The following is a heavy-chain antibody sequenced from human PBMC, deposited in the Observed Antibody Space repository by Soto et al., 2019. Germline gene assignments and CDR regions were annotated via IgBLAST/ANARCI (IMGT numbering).Heavy chain of an antibody. CDR2: FDPEDGET. V-gene: IGHV1-24*01. D-gene: IGHD2-8*01. CDR1: GYTLTELS. Sequence: GASVKVSCKVSGYTLTELSMHWVRQAPGKGLEWMGGFDPEDGETIYAQKFQGRVTMTEDTSTDTAYMELSSLRSEDTAVYYCATGGPPGIVLMVYAIGGLDYWGQGTLVTVSS. CDR3: ATGGPPGIVLMVYAIGGLDY. J-gene: IGHJ4*02.